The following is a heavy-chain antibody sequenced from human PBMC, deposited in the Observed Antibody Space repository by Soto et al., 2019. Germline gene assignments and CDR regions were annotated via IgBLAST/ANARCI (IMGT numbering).Heavy chain of an antibody. CDR2: IIPIFGTA. J-gene: IGHJ5*02. D-gene: IGHD4-17*01. CDR1: GGTFSSYA. Sequence: QVPLVQSGAEVKKPGSSVKVSCKASGGTFSSYAISWVRQAPGQGLEWMGGIIPIFGTANYAQKFQGRVTITADESTSTAYMELSSLRSEDTAVYYCARGGHDYGDYEVGGWFDPWGQGTLVTVSS. V-gene: IGHV1-69*01. CDR3: ARGGHDYGDYEVGGWFDP.